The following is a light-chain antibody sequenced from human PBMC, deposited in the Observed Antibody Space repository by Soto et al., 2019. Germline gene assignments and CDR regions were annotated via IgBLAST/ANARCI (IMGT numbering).Light chain of an antibody. J-gene: IGLJ2*01. Sequence: QLVLTQSPSASASLGASVKLTCTLSSGHNTYAIAWHQQQPEKGPRFLMNVNTDGSHNKGDGIPDRFSGSSSGAERYLTISSLQSEDEADYYCQTWGTGWVFGGGTKLTVL. CDR3: QTWGTGWV. CDR2: VNTDGSH. V-gene: IGLV4-69*01. CDR1: SGHNTYA.